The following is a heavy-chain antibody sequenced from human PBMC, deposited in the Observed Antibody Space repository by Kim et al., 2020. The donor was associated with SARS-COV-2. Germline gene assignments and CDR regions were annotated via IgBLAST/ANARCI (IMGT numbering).Heavy chain of an antibody. CDR2: ISSSSSYT. J-gene: IGHJ6*02. V-gene: IGHV3-11*06. Sequence: GGSLRLSCAASGFTFSDYYMSWIRQAPGKGLEWVSYISSSSSYTNYADSVKGRFTISRDNAKNSLYLQMNSLRAEDTAVYYCASVGYPQDYYYYGMDVWGQGTTVTVSS. CDR1: GFTFSDYY. D-gene: IGHD5-12*01. CDR3: ASVGYPQDYYYYGMDV.